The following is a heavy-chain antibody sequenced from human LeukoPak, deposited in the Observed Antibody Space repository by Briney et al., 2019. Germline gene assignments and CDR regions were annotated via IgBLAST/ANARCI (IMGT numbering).Heavy chain of an antibody. CDR1: GGSISSYY. CDR2: IYYSGST. D-gene: IGHD1-26*01. CDR3: ARDTKGSGSYEYFDY. J-gene: IGHJ4*02. V-gene: IGHV4-39*07. Sequence: PSETLSLTCTVSGGSISSYYWGWIRQPPGKGLEWIGSIYYSGSTYYNPSLKSRVTISVDTSKNQFSLKLSSVTAADTAVYYCARDTKGSGSYEYFDYWGQGTLVTVSS.